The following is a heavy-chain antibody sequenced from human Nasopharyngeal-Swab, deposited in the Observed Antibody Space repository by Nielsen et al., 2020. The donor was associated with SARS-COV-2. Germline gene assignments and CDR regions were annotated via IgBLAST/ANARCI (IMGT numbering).Heavy chain of an antibody. CDR3: ARGVGWNRPGAVY. Sequence: KVSCKGSGYSFITYWIGWVRQMPGKGLEWMGIIYPGDSDTRYSPSFQGQVTISADKSISTAYLQWSSLKASDNAMYYCARGVGWNRPGAVYWGQGTLVTVSS. CDR1: GYSFITYW. CDR2: IYPGDSDT. D-gene: IGHD1-1*01. J-gene: IGHJ4*02. V-gene: IGHV5-51*01.